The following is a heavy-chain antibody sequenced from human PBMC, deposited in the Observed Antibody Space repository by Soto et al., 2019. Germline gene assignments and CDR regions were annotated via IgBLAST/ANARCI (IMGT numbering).Heavy chain of an antibody. CDR3: ARGLAVTRDASDI. D-gene: IGHD4-4*01. V-gene: IGHV1-8*01. CDR1: GYTFTNYD. CDR2: MTPKSDDT. J-gene: IGHJ3*02. Sequence: ASVKVSCKASGYTFTNYDVNWVRQAPGQGLEWVGWMTPKSDDTGYAQKFQGRVALTRNTSISTAYMELSSLTSEDTAVYYCARGLAVTRDASDIRGQGTMVTDSS.